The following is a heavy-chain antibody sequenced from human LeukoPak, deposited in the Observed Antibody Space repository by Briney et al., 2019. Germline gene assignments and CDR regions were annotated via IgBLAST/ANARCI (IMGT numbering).Heavy chain of an antibody. CDR1: GYTFTGYY. D-gene: IGHD3-10*01. CDR3: ARLGITMVRGVIAYYYMDV. Sequence: ASVKVSCKASGYTFTGYYMHWVRQAPGQGLEWMGWINPNSGGTNYAQKFQGRVTMTRNTSISTAYMELSSLRSEDTAVYYCARLGITMVRGVIAYYYMDVWGKGTTVTISS. J-gene: IGHJ6*03. V-gene: IGHV1-2*02. CDR2: INPNSGGT.